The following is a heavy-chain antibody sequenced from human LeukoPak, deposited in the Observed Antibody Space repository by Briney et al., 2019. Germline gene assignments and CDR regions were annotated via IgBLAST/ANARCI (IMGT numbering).Heavy chain of an antibody. Sequence: PGGSLRLSCAASEFTFSSYSMNWVRQAPGKGLEWVSCISSSSSIYYADSVKGRFTISRDNAKNSLYLQMNSLRAEDTAVYYCARESSRILWFGELFYMDVWGKGTTVTISS. CDR3: ARESSRILWFGELFYMDV. D-gene: IGHD3-10*01. J-gene: IGHJ6*03. V-gene: IGHV3-21*01. CDR1: EFTFSSYS. CDR2: ISSSSSI.